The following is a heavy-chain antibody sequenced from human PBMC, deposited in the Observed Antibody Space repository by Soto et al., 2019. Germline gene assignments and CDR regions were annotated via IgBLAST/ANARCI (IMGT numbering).Heavy chain of an antibody. CDR2: MNPNSGNT. D-gene: IGHD3-22*01. V-gene: IGHV1-8*01. Sequence: VASVKVSCKASGYTFTSYDINWVRQATGQGLEWMGWMNPNSGNTGYAQKFQGRVTMTRNTSISTAYMELSSLRSEDTAVYYCARYTTYYYDSSGYHASFDPWGQGTLVTVSS. CDR3: ARYTTYYYDSSGYHASFDP. CDR1: GYTFTSYD. J-gene: IGHJ5*02.